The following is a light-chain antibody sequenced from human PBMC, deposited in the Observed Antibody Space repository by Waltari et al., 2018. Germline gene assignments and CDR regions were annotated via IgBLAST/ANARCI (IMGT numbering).Light chain of an antibody. CDR2: DNN. Sequence: QSVLTQPPSVSAAPGQKVSISCSGSSSNIGKNYVSWYQQLPGTAPKLNIYDNNKRPSGIPDRFSGSKSSTSATLDITGLQTGDEADYYCATWDSSLSVGHVVFGGGTKLTVL. CDR3: ATWDSSLSVGHVV. V-gene: IGLV1-51*01. J-gene: IGLJ2*01. CDR1: SSNIGKNY.